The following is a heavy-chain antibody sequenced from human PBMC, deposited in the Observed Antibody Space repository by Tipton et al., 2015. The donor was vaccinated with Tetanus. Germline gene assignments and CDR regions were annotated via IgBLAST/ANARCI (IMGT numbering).Heavy chain of an antibody. CDR1: GGSVNSGSYY. CDR3: ARDGPYYSDTGNDYPFYGMDV. J-gene: IGHJ6*02. CDR2: IYQSGST. D-gene: IGHD3-22*01. V-gene: IGHV4-61*01. Sequence: TLSLTCTVSGGSVNSGSYYWSWIRQPPGKGLEWIVYIYQSGSTSYSPSLESRVTISLETSKNQFSLRLSSVTAADTAGYYCARDGPYYSDTGNDYPFYGMDVWGQGTTVTVSS.